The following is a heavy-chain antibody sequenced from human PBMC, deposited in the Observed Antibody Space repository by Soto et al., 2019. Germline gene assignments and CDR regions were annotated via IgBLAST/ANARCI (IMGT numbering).Heavy chain of an antibody. CDR1: GFTFSSYA. CDR2: ISGSGGST. D-gene: IGHD3-3*01. J-gene: IGHJ4*02. V-gene: IGHV3-23*01. CDR3: AKGYDFWSGYHPRCYFDY. Sequence: GGSLRLSCAASGFTFSSYAMSWVRQAPGKGLEWVSAISGSGGSTYYADSVKGRFTISRDNSKNTLYLQMNSLRAEDTAVYYCAKGYDFWSGYHPRCYFDYWGQGTLVTXSS.